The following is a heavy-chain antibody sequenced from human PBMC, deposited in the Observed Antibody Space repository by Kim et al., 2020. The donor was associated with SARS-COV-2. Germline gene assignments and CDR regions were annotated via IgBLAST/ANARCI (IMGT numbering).Heavy chain of an antibody. CDR3: ARNDILTGYSPSGY. CDR2: IKQDGSEK. J-gene: IGHJ4*02. CDR1: GFSVSSYW. Sequence: GGSLRLSCAASGFSVSSYWMSWVRQSPGKGLEWVANIKQDGSEKYYVDSVKGRFTISRDNAKNSLYLQMNSLRAEDTAVYYCARNDILTGYSPSGYWGQGTLVTVSS. V-gene: IGHV3-7*01. D-gene: IGHD3-9*01.